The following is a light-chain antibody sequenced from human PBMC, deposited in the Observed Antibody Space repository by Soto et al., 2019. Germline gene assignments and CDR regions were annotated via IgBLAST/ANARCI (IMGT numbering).Light chain of an antibody. CDR3: QQYNKWPLT. V-gene: IGKV3-15*01. J-gene: IGKJ1*01. CDR2: GAS. Sequence: EIVMTQSPATLSVSPGERATLSCGASQSVSSNLAWYQQKPGQAPRLLIYGASTRATGIPARFSGSGSGTELTLTISSLQSEDFAVYYCQQYNKWPLTFGQGTKVDI. CDR1: QSVSSN.